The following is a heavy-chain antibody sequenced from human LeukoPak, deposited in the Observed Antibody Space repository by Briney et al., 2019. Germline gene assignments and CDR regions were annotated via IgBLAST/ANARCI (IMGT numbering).Heavy chain of an antibody. CDR1: GFTFTSYA. CDR3: AKTDCGVAGCRLIHF. V-gene: IGHV3-23*01. J-gene: IGHJ4*02. CDR2: IGGSDGST. D-gene: IGHD2-21*01. Sequence: GGSLRLSCAAPGFTFTSYAMNWVRQAPGKGLEWVSTIGGSDGSTYYADSVRGRFTISRDVSVNTLYLQMNSLRAEDTATYYCAKTDCGVAGCRLIHFWGQGTLVTVSP.